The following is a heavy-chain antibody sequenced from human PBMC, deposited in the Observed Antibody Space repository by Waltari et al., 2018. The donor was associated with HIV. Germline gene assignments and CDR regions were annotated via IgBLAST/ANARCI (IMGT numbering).Heavy chain of an antibody. D-gene: IGHD3-3*01. CDR1: GYTVTSYD. V-gene: IGHV1-8*01. CDR2: MNHNSGNT. Sequence: QVQLVQSGAEVKKPGASVKVSCTASGYTVTSYDINWVRQATGHGLEWMGWMNHNSGNTGYAQKFQGRVTMTRNTSISTAYMELSSLRSEDTAVYYCARRLGFGVVITTGNNWFDPWGQGTLVTVSS. J-gene: IGHJ5*02. CDR3: ARRLGFGVVITTGNNWFDP.